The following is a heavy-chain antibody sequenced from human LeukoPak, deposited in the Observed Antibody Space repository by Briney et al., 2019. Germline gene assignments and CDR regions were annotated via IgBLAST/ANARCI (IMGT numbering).Heavy chain of an antibody. CDR3: ARDDGAAAGPSDY. CDR1: GGTFSSYA. D-gene: IGHD6-13*01. Sequence: SVKVSCKASGGTFSSYAISWVRQAPGQGLEWMGRIIPIFGTANYAQKFQGRVTITADKSTSTAYMELSSLRSEDTAVYYCARDDGAAAGPSDYWGQGTLVTVSS. J-gene: IGHJ4*02. CDR2: IIPIFGTA. V-gene: IGHV1-69*06.